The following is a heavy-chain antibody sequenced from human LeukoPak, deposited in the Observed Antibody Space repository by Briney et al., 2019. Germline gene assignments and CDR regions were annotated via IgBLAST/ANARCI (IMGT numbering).Heavy chain of an antibody. J-gene: IGHJ6*02. CDR1: GFTFSSYN. CDR3: ARDSSSSYYYYYGMDV. D-gene: IGHD6-6*01. Sequence: GGSLRLSCAASGFTFSSYNMNWVRQAPGKGLEWVSYISSSSSTIYYADSVKGRFTISRDNAKNSLYLQMNSLRAEDTAVYYCARDSSSSYYYYYGMDVWGQGTTVTVSS. V-gene: IGHV3-48*04. CDR2: ISSSSSTI.